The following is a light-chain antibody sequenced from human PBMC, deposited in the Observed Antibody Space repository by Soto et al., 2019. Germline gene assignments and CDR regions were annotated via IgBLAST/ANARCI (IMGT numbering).Light chain of an antibody. V-gene: IGKV3-15*01. CDR2: GAS. CDR3: QQYNNWPQT. J-gene: IGKJ1*01. Sequence: MTQAPATRSVSPGDRATLSCRASQTINTNVAWYQLKDGQVPRLLIYGASTRATDVPARFSGSGSGTEFTLTISSLQSEDFAVYHCQQYNNWPQTFGQGTKVDI. CDR1: QTINTN.